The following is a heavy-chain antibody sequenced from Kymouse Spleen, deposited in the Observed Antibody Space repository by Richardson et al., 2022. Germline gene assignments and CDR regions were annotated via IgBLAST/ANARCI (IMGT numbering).Heavy chain of an antibody. CDR3: ARDQHYGSGSYYSPYWDYGMDV. Sequence: QVQLQESGPGLVKPSQTLSLTCTVSGGSISSGGYYWSWIRQHPGKGLEWIGYIYYSGSTYYNPSLKSRVTISVDTSKNQFSLKLSSVTAADTAVYYCARDQHYGSGSYYSPYWDYGMDVWGQGTTVTVSS. V-gene: IGHV4-31*03. CDR1: GGSISSGGYY. J-gene: IGHJ6*02. CDR2: IYYSGST. D-gene: IGHD3-10*01.